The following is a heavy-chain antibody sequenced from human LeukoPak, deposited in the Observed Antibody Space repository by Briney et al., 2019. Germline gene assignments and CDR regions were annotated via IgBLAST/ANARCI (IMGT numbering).Heavy chain of an antibody. Sequence: KLSETLSLTCTVYGGSISSYYWSWIRQPPGKGLEWIGYFYYSGSTNYNPSLKSRVTISVDTSKNQFSLKLSSVTAADTAVYYCAREVPLDSSGLWMPGAFDIWGQGTMVTVSS. CDR1: GGSISSYY. CDR3: AREVPLDSSGLWMPGAFDI. V-gene: IGHV4-59*01. D-gene: IGHD3-22*01. CDR2: FYYSGST. J-gene: IGHJ3*02.